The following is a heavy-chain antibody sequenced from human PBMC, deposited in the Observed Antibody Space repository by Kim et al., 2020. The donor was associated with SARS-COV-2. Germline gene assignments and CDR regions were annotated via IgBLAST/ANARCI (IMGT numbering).Heavy chain of an antibody. V-gene: IGHV3-21*01. Sequence: GGSLRLSCAASGFTFSSYSMNWVRQAPGKGLEWVSSISSSSSYIYYADSVKGRFTISRDNAKNSLYLQMNSLRAEDTAVYYCARDVCSGGSCLNWFDPWGQGTLVTVSS. J-gene: IGHJ5*02. D-gene: IGHD2-15*01. CDR3: ARDVCSGGSCLNWFDP. CDR1: GFTFSSYS. CDR2: ISSSSSYI.